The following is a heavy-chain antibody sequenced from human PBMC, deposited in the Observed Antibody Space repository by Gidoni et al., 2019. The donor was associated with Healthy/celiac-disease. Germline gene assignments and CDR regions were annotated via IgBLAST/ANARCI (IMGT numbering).Heavy chain of an antibody. CDR3: AREGGFSTWGVLVYFDL. CDR1: GGSFSGYY. D-gene: IGHD3-16*02. Sequence: QVQLQQWGAGLLKPSEPLSLTCAVYGGSFSGYYWSWIRQPPGKGLEWIGKIHHSGSTNYKPSLKSRVTISVDTSKNQFSLKLSSVTAADTAVYYCAREGGFSTWGVLVYFDLWGRGTLVTVSS. CDR2: IHHSGST. V-gene: IGHV4-34*01. J-gene: IGHJ2*01.